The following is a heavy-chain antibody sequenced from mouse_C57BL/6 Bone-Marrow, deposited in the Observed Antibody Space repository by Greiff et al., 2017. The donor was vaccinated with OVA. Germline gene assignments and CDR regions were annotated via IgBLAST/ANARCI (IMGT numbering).Heavy chain of an antibody. D-gene: IGHD1-1*01. CDR2: IYPRSGNT. CDR3: ARGTTVVARGGY. J-gene: IGHJ2*01. CDR1: GYTFTSYG. V-gene: IGHV1-81*01. Sequence: QVQLQQSGAELARPGASVKLSCKASGYTFTSYGISWVKQRTGQGLEWIGEIYPRSGNTYYNEKFKGKATLTADKSSSTAYMELRSLTSEDSAVDFCARGTTVVARGGYWGQGTTLTVSS.